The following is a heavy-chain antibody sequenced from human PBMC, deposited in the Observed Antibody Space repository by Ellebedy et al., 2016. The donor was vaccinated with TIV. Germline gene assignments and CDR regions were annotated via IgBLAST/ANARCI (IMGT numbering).Heavy chain of an antibody. CDR1: GYTFTSYG. D-gene: IGHD2-21*02. CDR3: ARDDWSLLAYCCGDCYLTFDP. CDR2: ISAYNGNT. J-gene: IGHJ5*02. Sequence: AASVKVSCKASGYTFTSYGISWVRQAPGQGLEWMGWISAYNGNTNYAQKIQGRVTMTPETSTRTAYMALRSLISDDPAVYYCARDDWSLLAYCCGDCYLTFDPWGQGTLVTVSS. V-gene: IGHV1-18*01.